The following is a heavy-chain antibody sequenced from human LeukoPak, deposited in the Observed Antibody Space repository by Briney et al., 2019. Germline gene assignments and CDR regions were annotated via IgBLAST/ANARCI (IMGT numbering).Heavy chain of an antibody. CDR2: ISGNDGST. CDR3: ARELGWLRYRDY. V-gene: IGHV3-23*01. J-gene: IGHJ4*02. D-gene: IGHD5-12*01. Sequence: PGGSLRLSCAASGFTFSSHAMTWVRQAPGKGLEWVSVISGNDGSTYYADSMKVRFTISRGNSKSTLYLQMNSLRAEDTAVYYCARELGWLRYRDYWGQGTLVTVSS. CDR1: GFTFSSHA.